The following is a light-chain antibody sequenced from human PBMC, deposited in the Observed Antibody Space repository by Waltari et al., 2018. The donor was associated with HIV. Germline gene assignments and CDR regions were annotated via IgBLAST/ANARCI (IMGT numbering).Light chain of an antibody. J-gene: IGLJ1*01. CDR1: DSDVGKYDL. CDR3: CSYAGGPFV. V-gene: IGLV2-23*02. Sequence: QSALTQPASVSGSLGQSVNLSCSGSDSDVGKYDLFSWYQHNPGPAPHLIIYDVNTRPSGVSLRFSGSKSGNTASLTISGLQAEDEADYYCCSYAGGPFVFGSGT. CDR2: DVN.